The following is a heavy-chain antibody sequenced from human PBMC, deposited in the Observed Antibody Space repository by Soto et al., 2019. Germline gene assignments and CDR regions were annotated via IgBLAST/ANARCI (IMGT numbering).Heavy chain of an antibody. J-gene: IGHJ4*02. V-gene: IGHV3-33*01. CDR3: ARDATRTVVPPVALCPQDY. D-gene: IGHD2-15*01. Sequence: GGSLRLSCAAPGFTFSSYCMHWGRPAPGKGLEWGAVIWYDGNNKYYADSVKGRFTISRDNPKNTLYLQMNSLRAEDTAVYYCARDATRTVVPPVALCPQDYWGQGTLVTVSS. CDR2: IWYDGNNK. CDR1: GFTFSSYC.